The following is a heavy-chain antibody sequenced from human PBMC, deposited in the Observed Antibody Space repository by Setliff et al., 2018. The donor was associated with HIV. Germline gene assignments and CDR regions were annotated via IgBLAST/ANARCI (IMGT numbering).Heavy chain of an antibody. CDR1: GGSISSHY. Sequence: SETLSLTCTVSGGSISSHYWSWIRQPPGKGLEWIGSIYYSGSTNYNPSLKSRVTISVDTSKNQFSLKLSSVTAADTAIYYCARGGASSHWLGPWGKGTLVTVSS. V-gene: IGHV4-59*11. J-gene: IGHJ5*02. CDR3: ARGGASSHWLGP. CDR2: IYYSGST. D-gene: IGHD3-10*01.